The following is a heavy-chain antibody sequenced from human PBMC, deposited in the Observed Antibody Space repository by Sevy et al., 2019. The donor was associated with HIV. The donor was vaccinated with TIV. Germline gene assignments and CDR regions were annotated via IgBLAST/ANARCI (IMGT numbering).Heavy chain of an antibody. D-gene: IGHD2-15*01. Sequence: ASVTVSCKVSGYTLTKLSIHWVRQAPGKGLEWMGDFDSQDGETIYSQRFQGRVTMTVDTPTDTAYMDLSSLTSEDTAVYYCATVGLRYYSGSSSYQGDWFDPWGQGTLVTVSS. CDR1: GYTLTKLS. V-gene: IGHV1-24*01. CDR3: ATVGLRYYSGSSSYQGDWFDP. CDR2: FDSQDGET. J-gene: IGHJ5*02.